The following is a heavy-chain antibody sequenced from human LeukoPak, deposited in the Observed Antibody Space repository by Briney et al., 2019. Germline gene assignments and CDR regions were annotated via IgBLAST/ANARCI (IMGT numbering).Heavy chain of an antibody. J-gene: IGHJ4*02. Sequence: GGSLRLSCAASGFTFSSYWMHWVRQAPGKGLVWVSRINTDGSSTSYADSVKGRFTISRDNAKNTLYLQMNSLRAEDTAVYYCAKDHYYDSSGYSTTVVYFDYWGQGTLVTVSS. CDR3: AKDHYYDSSGYSTTVVYFDY. V-gene: IGHV3-74*01. D-gene: IGHD3-22*01. CDR2: INTDGSST. CDR1: GFTFSSYW.